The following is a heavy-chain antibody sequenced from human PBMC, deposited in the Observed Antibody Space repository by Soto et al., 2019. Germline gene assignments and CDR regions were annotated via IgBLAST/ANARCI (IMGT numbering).Heavy chain of an antibody. CDR1: GVTLTGHQ. CDR2: IGGSGDTI. V-gene: IGHV3-11*04. Sequence: GGVLRHSRGGSGVTLTGHQPTRKRQAPGKGLEWVSYIGGSGDTIYYADSVKGRFTISRDNAKNSLYLQMNSLRAGDTAVYYCARDLRTSGGVYFDSWGQGTLVTVSS. CDR3: ARDLRTSGGVYFDS. D-gene: IGHD3-10*01. J-gene: IGHJ4*02.